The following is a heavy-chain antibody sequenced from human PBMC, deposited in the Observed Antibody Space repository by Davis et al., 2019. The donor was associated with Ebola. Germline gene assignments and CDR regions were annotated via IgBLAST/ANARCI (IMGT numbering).Heavy chain of an antibody. V-gene: IGHV4-61*08. CDR3: ARLEGGDYYDFWSGYYYPRWFDP. J-gene: IGHJ5*02. CDR1: GGSVSRGDYF. D-gene: IGHD3-3*01. Sequence: GSLRLSCTVSGGSVSRGDYFWSWIRQPPGKGLEWIGYIYYSGSTNYNPSLKSRVTISVDTSKNQFSLKLSSVTAADTAVYYCARLEGGDYYDFWSGYYYPRWFDPWGQGTLVTVSS. CDR2: IYYSGST.